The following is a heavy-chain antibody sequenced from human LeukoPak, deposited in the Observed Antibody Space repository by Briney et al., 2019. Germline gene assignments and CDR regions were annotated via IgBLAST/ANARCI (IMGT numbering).Heavy chain of an antibody. Sequence: AXXXXRQAPGXXXXXVSGISGRGASKYXADSVKGRFTISRDKXKKXLYLQMNSLRAEDTAVYYCXXXXXXXPXXTXFDYWGXGXLVTVSS. J-gene: IGHJ4*02. CDR3: XXXXXXXPXXTXFDY. CDR1: A. V-gene: IGHV3-23*01. CDR2: ISGRGASK.